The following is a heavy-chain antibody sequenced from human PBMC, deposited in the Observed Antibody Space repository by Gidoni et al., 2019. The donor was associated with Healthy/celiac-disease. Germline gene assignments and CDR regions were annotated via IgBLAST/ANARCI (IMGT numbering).Heavy chain of an antibody. CDR1: GSPFSSYG. CDR2: IWYDGSKK. J-gene: IGHJ4*02. Sequence: QVQLVESGGGVVQHGRSLRLSWAAYGSPFSSYGIHWVRQAPGQGLEWVEVIWYDGSKKYYADSVKGGFTISRDNSKNTLYLQMNSLRAEDTAVYYCARDIIHRGGSICGTSCYLASDYWGQGTLVTVSS. D-gene: IGHD2-2*01. V-gene: IGHV3-33*01. CDR3: ARDIIHRGGSICGTSCYLASDY.